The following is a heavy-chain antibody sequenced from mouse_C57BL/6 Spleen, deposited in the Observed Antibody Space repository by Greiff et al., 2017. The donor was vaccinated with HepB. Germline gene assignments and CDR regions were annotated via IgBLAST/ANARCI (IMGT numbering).Heavy chain of an antibody. V-gene: IGHV1-82*01. CDR3: ARSEVYYYGSRPFDY. CDR2: IYPGDGDT. D-gene: IGHD1-1*01. J-gene: IGHJ2*01. Sequence: QVQLQQSGPELVKPGASVKISCKASGYAFSSSWMNWVKQRPGKGLEWIGRIYPGDGDTNYNGKLKGKATLTADKSSSTAYMQLSSLTSEDSAVYFCARSEVYYYGSRPFDYWGQGTTLTVSS. CDR1: GYAFSSSW.